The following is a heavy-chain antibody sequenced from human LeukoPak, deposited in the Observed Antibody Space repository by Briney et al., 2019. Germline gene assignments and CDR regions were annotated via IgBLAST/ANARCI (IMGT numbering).Heavy chain of an antibody. V-gene: IGHV4-34*01. CDR2: INHSGST. CDR1: GGSFSGYY. Sequence: SETLSLTCAVYGGSFSGYYWSWIRQPPGKGLEWIGEINHSGSTNYNPSLKSRVTISVDTSKNQFSLKLSSVTAADTAVYYCARLTGKAPYWGQGTLVTVSS. J-gene: IGHJ4*02. D-gene: IGHD1-14*01. CDR3: ARLTGKAPY.